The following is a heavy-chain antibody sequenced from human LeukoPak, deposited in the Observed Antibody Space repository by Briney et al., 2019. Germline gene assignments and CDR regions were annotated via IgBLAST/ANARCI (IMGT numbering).Heavy chain of an antibody. Sequence: GGSLSLSCAASGLSFSSFAMSWVRQGPARGLEWVSSIRGNGETFYADSVKGRFTISRDNSESTLYLQMNSLRVEDTAVYYCAREPEYFDYWGQGALVTVSS. CDR1: GLSFSSFA. CDR2: IRGNGET. CDR3: AREPEYFDY. J-gene: IGHJ4*02. V-gene: IGHV3-23*01. D-gene: IGHD1-14*01.